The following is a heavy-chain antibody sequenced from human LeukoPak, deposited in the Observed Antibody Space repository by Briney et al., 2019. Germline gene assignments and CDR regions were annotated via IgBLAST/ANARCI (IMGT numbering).Heavy chain of an antibody. V-gene: IGHV3-53*01. Sequence: PGGSLRLSCAASGFTVSSNYMSWVRQAPGKGLEWVSVIYSGGSTYYADSVKGRFTISRDNSKNTLYLQMNSLRAEDTAVYYCARGRLGAFGSSWTEPIDYWGQGTLVTVSS. CDR2: IYSGGST. D-gene: IGHD6-13*01. CDR3: ARGRLGAFGSSWTEPIDY. J-gene: IGHJ4*02. CDR1: GFTVSSNY.